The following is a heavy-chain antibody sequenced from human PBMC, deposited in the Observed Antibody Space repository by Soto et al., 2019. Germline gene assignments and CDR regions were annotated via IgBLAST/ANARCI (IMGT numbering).Heavy chain of an antibody. CDR3: ARDVLGDGWFDP. CDR2: IYYSGST. CDR1: GGSVSSGSYY. V-gene: IGHV4-61*01. Sequence: ASETLSLTCTVSGGSVSSGSYYWSWIRQPPGKGLEWIGYIYYSGSTNYNPSLKSRVTISVDTSKNQFSLKLSSVTAADTAVYYCARDVLGDGWFDPWGQGTLVTVSS. J-gene: IGHJ5*02. D-gene: IGHD3-16*01.